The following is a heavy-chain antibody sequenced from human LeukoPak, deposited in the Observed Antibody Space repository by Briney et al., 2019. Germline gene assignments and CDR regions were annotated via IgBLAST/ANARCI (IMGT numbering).Heavy chain of an antibody. CDR1: GFSFSSYW. CDR2: IKTDGGST. V-gene: IGHV3-74*01. J-gene: IGHJ3*02. CDR3: ARDDTDAFDI. Sequence: PGGSLRLSCAASGFSFSSYWMHWVRQAPGKGLVWVSRIKTDGGSTSYADSVKGRFTISRDNAKNTLYLQMNSLRAEDTAVYYCARDDTDAFDIWGQGTMVTVSS.